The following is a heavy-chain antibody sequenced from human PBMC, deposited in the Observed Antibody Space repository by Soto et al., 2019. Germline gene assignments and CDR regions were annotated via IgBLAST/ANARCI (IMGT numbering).Heavy chain of an antibody. V-gene: IGHV4-61*01. J-gene: IGHJ4*02. CDR3: ASGSSASAYIDY. D-gene: IGHD6-13*01. CDR2: IYNSGST. CDR1: GGSVRSGSGY. Sequence: PSETLFLTCTVSGGSVRSGSGYWSWVRQPPGRGLEWIGYIYNSGSTDYNTSLNSRVTISVDTSKNQFSLKLTSVTAADTAVYYCASGSSASAYIDYWGQGTQVTVSS.